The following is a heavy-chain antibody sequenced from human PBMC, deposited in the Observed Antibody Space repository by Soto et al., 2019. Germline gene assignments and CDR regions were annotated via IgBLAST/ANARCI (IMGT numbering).Heavy chain of an antibody. V-gene: IGHV4-28*03. CDR2: IYYSGST. J-gene: IGHJ6*02. D-gene: IGHD2-2*01. CDR3: ARAMGCSSTSCYSYYYYGMDV. Sequence: ETLSLTCAVSGYSISSSNWWGWIRQPPGKGLEWIGYIYYSGSTYYNPSLKSRVTMSVDTSKRQFSLKLSSVTAVDTAVYFCARAMGCSSTSCYSYYYYGMDVWGQGTTVTVSS. CDR1: GYSISSSNW.